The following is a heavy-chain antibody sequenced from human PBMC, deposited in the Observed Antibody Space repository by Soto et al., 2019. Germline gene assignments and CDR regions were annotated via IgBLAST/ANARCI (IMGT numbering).Heavy chain of an antibody. V-gene: IGHV1-69*01. D-gene: IGHD1-1*01. CDR1: GGPFGSSA. CDR3: SSRTRAWGAAFDL. Sequence: QVQLVQSGADVKKPGSSVKVSCKTSGGPFGSSAISWVRQAPAQGLEWMGEIIPVFDKANYAQNFQGRLTITPHEPTGTVFMQLSSLRSEDTAVYFCSSRTRAWGAAFDLWGLGTFVTVSS. CDR2: IIPVFDKA. J-gene: IGHJ3*01.